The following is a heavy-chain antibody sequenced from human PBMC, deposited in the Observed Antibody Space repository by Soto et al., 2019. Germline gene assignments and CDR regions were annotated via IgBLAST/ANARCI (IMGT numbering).Heavy chain of an antibody. V-gene: IGHV1-18*01. CDR2: ISAYNGNT. CDR1: GYTFTSYG. D-gene: IGHD3-16*01. CDR3: AEIMVGGVMIGMDA. J-gene: IGHJ6*02. Sequence: GASVKVSCKASGYTFTSYGISWVRQAPGQGLEWMGWISAYNGNTNYAQKLQGRVTMTTDTSTSTAYMELRSLRSDATAVYYCAEIMVGGVMIGMDAWGQGTTVTVSS.